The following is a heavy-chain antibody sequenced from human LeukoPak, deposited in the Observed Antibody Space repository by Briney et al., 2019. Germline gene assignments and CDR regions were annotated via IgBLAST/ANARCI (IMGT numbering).Heavy chain of an antibody. CDR3: ARGRVQQLPHPYYFDY. D-gene: IGHD6-13*01. CDR1: GFTFSSYA. J-gene: IGHJ4*02. V-gene: IGHV3-30*04. Sequence: PGGSLRLSCAASGFTFSSYAMHWVRQAPGKGLEWVAVILYDGSNKYYADSVKGRFTISRDNSKNTLYLKMNSLRAEDTAVYYCARGRVQQLPHPYYFDYWGQGTLVTVSS. CDR2: ILYDGSNK.